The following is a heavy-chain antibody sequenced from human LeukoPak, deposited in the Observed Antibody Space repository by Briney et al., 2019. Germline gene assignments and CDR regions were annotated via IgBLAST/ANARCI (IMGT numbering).Heavy chain of an antibody. CDR3: ARVGLRFLALYNWFDP. V-gene: IGHV4-34*01. D-gene: IGHD3-3*01. Sequence: SETLSLTCAVYGGSFSGYYWSWIRQPPGKGLERIGEINHSGSTNYNPSLKSRVTISVDTSKNQFSLKLSSVTAADTAVYYCARVGLRFLALYNWFDPWGQGTLVTVSS. CDR1: GGSFSGYY. CDR2: INHSGST. J-gene: IGHJ5*02.